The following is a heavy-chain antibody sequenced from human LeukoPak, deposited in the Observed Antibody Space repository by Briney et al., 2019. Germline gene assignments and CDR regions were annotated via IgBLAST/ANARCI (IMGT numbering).Heavy chain of an antibody. V-gene: IGHV4-34*01. J-gene: IGHJ4*02. CDR3: VRATAAGSGRAFDY. CDR2: IHHSKGT. D-gene: IGHD3-10*01. Sequence: SETLSLTCAVYGESIGDYYWTWIRQFPGKGLEWIGEIHHSKGTNYNPSLKSQLTMSVDRSKNQFSLKLSSVTAADTAIYYCVRATAAGSGRAFDYWAQGSLVPVSS. CDR1: GESIGDYY.